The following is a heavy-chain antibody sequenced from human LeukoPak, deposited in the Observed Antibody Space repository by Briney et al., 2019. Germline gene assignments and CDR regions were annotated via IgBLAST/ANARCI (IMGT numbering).Heavy chain of an antibody. Sequence: GGSLRLSCAASGFTVSSNYMSWVRQAPGKGLEWVSSISSGNSYIYYADSMKGRFTISRDDAKNSLFLQMNSLRAEDTAVYYCARGQSYYDTSGSYWGQGTLVTVSS. J-gene: IGHJ4*02. V-gene: IGHV3-21*04. CDR2: ISSGNSYI. D-gene: IGHD3-22*01. CDR1: GFTVSSNY. CDR3: ARGQSYYDTSGSY.